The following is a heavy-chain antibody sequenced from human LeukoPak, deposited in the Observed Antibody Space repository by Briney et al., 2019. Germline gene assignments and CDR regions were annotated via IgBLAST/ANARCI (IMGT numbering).Heavy chain of an antibody. D-gene: IGHD6-6*01. CDR3: ARGARHIDY. CDR1: GGSISSGSYY. Sequence: SGTLSLTCTVSGGSISSGSYYWSWIRQPAGKGLEWIGRIYTSGSTNYNPSLKSRVTISVDTSKNQFSLKLSSVTAADTAVYYCARGARHIDYWGQGTLVTVSS. J-gene: IGHJ4*02. V-gene: IGHV4-61*02. CDR2: IYTSGST.